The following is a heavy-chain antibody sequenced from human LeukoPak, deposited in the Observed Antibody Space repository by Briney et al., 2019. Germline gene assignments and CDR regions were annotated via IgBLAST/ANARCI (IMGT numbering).Heavy chain of an antibody. CDR1: GYTFTSYA. CDR2: MNPDSANT. Sequence: GASVKVSCKTSGYTFTSYAINWVRQATGQGLEWMGWMNPDSANTGFAQKFQGRLTLTRNTSTRAAYMELSSLTSEDTAVYYCGRGGEMATINYWGQRTLVTVSS. V-gene: IGHV1-8*01. CDR3: GRGGEMATINY. J-gene: IGHJ4*02. D-gene: IGHD5-24*01.